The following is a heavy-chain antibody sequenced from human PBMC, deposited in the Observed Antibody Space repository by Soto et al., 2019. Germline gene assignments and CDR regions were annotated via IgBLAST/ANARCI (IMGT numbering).Heavy chain of an antibody. J-gene: IGHJ4*02. CDR1: GGTFSSYA. CDR3: ARESRYCSGGSCYFLPGIDY. Sequence: QVQLVQSGAEVKKPGSSVKVSCKASGGTFSSYAISWVRQAPGQGLEWMGGIIPIFGTANYAQKFQGRVTITADECTSTAYREMSSLRSEDTAVYYCARESRYCSGGSCYFLPGIDYWGQGTRVTVSS. CDR2: IIPIFGTA. D-gene: IGHD2-15*01. V-gene: IGHV1-69*12.